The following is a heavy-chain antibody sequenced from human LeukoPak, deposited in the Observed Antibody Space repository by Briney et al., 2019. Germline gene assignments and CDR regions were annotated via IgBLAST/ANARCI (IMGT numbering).Heavy chain of an antibody. V-gene: IGHV3-23*01. Sequence: PGGSLRLSCAVSGITLSNYGMSWVRQAPGKGLEWVSTISRNGADTYYADSVRGRFTISRDNSKNMLYLQMNSLRAEDTAVYYCAKQSTARSLGEGGQGTLVTVSS. CDR2: ISRNGADT. CDR3: AKQSTARSLGE. CDR1: GITLSNYG. D-gene: IGHD6-6*01. J-gene: IGHJ4*02.